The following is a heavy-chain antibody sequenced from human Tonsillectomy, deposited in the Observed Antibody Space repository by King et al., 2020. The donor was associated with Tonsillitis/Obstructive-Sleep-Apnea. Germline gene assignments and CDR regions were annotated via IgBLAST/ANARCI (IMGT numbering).Heavy chain of an antibody. CDR2: IYYSGST. Sequence: QLQESGPGLVKPSETLSLTCTVSGGSISSYYWSWIRQPPGKGLEWIGYIYYSGSTNYNPSLKSRVTISVDTSKNQFSLKLSSVTAADTVVYYCARLKNGGTFDYWGQGTLVTVSS. D-gene: IGHD4-23*01. J-gene: IGHJ4*02. V-gene: IGHV4-59*01. CDR1: GGSISSYY. CDR3: ARLKNGGTFDY.